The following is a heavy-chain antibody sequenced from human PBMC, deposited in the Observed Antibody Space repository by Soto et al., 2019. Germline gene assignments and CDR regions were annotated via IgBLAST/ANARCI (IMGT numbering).Heavy chain of an antibody. CDR2: ISWNSGRI. V-gene: IGHV3-9*01. J-gene: IGHJ4*02. Sequence: PGGAQSVSSQASGFTLDDYAMHWVRQAPGRGREWVLGISWNSGRIGYAESVKGRGTIARDNATNPLYPQMNSLRREDTVLYYYAKDNQVTLFREATFEHWYKGSLGTISS. D-gene: IGHD3-10*01. CDR3: AKDNQVTLFREATFEH. CDR1: GFTLDDYA.